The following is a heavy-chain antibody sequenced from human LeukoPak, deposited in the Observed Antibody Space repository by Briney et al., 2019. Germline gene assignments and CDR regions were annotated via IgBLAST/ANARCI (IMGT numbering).Heavy chain of an antibody. J-gene: IGHJ4*02. CDR3: ARAHVVPAAMLSVD. V-gene: IGHV1-69*13. CDR1: GGTFSSYA. D-gene: IGHD2-2*01. CDR2: IIPIFGTA. Sequence: SVKASCKASGGTFSSYAISWVRQAPGQGLEWMGGIIPIFGTANYAQKFQGRVTITADESTSTAYMELSSLRSEDTAVYYCARAHVVPAAMLSVDWGQGTLVTVSS.